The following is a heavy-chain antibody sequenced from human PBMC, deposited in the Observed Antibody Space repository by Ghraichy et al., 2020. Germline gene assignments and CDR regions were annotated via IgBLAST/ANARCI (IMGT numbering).Heavy chain of an antibody. CDR1: GFTFSSFE. J-gene: IGHJ5*02. Sequence: GGSLRLSCVASGFTFSSFEMNWVRQAPGKGLEWVSYISSSGYSKNYADSVKGRFTISRDNAKNSLYLQMNSLRAEDTAVYYCATEYLTIFGVEPFDPWGQGTLVTISS. CDR3: ATEYLTIFGVEPFDP. V-gene: IGHV3-48*03. CDR2: ISSSGYSK. D-gene: IGHD3-3*01.